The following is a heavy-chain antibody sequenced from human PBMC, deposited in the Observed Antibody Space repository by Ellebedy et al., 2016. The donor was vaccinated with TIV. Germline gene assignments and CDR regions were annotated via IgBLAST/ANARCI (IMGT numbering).Heavy chain of an antibody. CDR2: ISSSSSYI. CDR1: GFTFRSYS. D-gene: IGHD1-26*01. V-gene: IGHV3-21*04. CDR3: AISGSYYRFDY. J-gene: IGHJ4*02. Sequence: GGSLRLSCAASGFTFRSYSMNWVRQAPGKGLEWVSSISSSSSYIYYADSVKGRFTISRDNAKNSLYLQMNSLRAEDTAMYYCAISGSYYRFDYWGQGTLVTVSS.